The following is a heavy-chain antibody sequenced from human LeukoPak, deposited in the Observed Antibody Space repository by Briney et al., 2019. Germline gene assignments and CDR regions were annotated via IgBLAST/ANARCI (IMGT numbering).Heavy chain of an antibody. CDR3: AREFRITMNRGVMGY. CDR2: IRNDGNDK. D-gene: IGHD3-10*01. CDR1: GFTFNKHG. J-gene: IGHJ4*02. Sequence: PGGSLRLSCAACGFTFNKHGMHWVRQARGKGLEWFSFIRNDGNDKYYADSVKGRFTISRDNSKNTLYLQMNSLRAEDTAIYYCAREFRITMNRGVMGYWGQGALVTVSS. V-gene: IGHV3-30*02.